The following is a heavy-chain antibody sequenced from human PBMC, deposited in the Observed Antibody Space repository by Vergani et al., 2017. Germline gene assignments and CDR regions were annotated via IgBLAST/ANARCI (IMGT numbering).Heavy chain of an antibody. CDR1: GGSISSGGYS. V-gene: IGHV4-30-2*01. D-gene: IGHD2-15*01. Sequence: QLQLQESGSGLVKPSQTLSLTCAVSGGSISSGGYSWSWIRQPPGKGLEWIGYIYHSGSTYYNPSLKSRVTISVDRSKNQFSLNLSSVPAADTAVYYCARARGRVVAASDYWGQGTLVTVSS. CDR2: IYHSGST. J-gene: IGHJ4*02. CDR3: ARARGRVVAASDY.